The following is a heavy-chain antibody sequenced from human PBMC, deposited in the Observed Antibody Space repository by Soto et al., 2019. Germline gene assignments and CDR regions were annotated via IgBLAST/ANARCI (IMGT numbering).Heavy chain of an antibody. D-gene: IGHD3-16*01. CDR3: ARHVSGHDNYETLGSYFDH. J-gene: IGHJ4*02. CDR1: GYTFTKFH. Sequence: GASVKVSCKASGYTFTKFHIHWVRQAPGQGLEWMGMIDPSGGVTRDAQRFQGRITMTSDTSTSSVYMELRGLTSEDTAVYYCARHVSGHDNYETLGSYFDHWGPGTLVTVS. CDR2: IDPSGGVT. V-gene: IGHV1-46*01.